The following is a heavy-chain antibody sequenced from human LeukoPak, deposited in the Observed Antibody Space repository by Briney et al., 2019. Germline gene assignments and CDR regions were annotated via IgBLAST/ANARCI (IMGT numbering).Heavy chain of an antibody. Sequence: SGTLSLTCAVYFVAFSGYDGSWIRQPPGKGLEGSGEINHSGSTNDNPSLKSRVTISVDTSKNQFSLKLSSVTAADTAVYYCATLRYYYGSGSHPKWGQGTLVTVSS. D-gene: IGHD3-10*01. J-gene: IGHJ4*02. CDR3: ATLRYYYGSGSHPK. CDR1: FVAFSGYD. CDR2: INHSGST. V-gene: IGHV4-34*01.